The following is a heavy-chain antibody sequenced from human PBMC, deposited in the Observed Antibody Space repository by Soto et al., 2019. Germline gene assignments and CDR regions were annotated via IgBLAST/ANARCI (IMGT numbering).Heavy chain of an antibody. CDR1: GGSFSGYY. V-gene: IGHV4-34*01. D-gene: IGHD1-1*01. Sequence: SETLSLTCAVHGGSFSGYYWSWLRQPPGKGLEWIGEINHSGSPNYNPSLKSRVTISVDTSKNQSSLKMTSVTAADTAVYYCATANWSHHYFDPWGQGTLVTVSS. CDR2: INHSGSP. CDR3: ATANWSHHYFDP. J-gene: IGHJ5*02.